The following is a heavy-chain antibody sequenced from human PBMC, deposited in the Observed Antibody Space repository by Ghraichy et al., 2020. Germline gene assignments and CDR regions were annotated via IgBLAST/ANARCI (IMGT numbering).Heavy chain of an antibody. J-gene: IGHJ4*02. CDR1: GWAFSGFY. Sequence: LSLTCGVSGWAFSGFYWTWIRQPPGQGLEWIGEINHSGTTNYNPSLKSRVTMSVDTSKRQFSLKMTSVSAADTAVYYCARGSDSIGFDYWGQGTLVTVSS. CDR3: ARGSDSIGFDY. CDR2: INHSGTT. D-gene: IGHD4-11*01. V-gene: IGHV4-34*01.